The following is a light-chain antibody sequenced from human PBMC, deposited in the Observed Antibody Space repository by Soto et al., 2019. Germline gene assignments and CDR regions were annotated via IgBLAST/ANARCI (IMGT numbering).Light chain of an antibody. CDR3: CSCAGSSTFV. CDR1: SSDVGSYNL. CDR2: EVS. V-gene: IGLV2-23*02. Sequence: QFVLTQPASVSGSPGQSITISCTGTSSDVGSYNLVSWYQQHPGKAPKLMIYEVSKRPSGVSNRFSGSKSGNTASLTISGLQAEDEADYYCCSCAGSSTFVFGTGTKVTVL. J-gene: IGLJ1*01.